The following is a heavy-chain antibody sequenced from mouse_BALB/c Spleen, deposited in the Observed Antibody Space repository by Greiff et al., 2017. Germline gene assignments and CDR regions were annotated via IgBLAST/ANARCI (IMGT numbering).Heavy chain of an antibody. J-gene: IGHJ2*01. CDR3: ASDRANWDFDY. CDR1: GYSITSDYA. CDR2: ISYSGST. V-gene: IGHV3-2*02. D-gene: IGHD4-1*01. Sequence: EVQLQESGPGLVKPSQSLSLTCTVTGYSITSDYAWNWIRQFPGNKLEWMGYISYSGSTSYNPSLKSRISITRDTSKNQFFLQLNSVTTEDTATYYCASDRANWDFDYWGQGTTLTVSS.